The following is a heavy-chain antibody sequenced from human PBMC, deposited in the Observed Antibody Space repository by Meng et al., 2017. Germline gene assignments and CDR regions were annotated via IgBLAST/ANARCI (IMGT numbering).Heavy chain of an antibody. CDR3: AKLGSDY. J-gene: IGHJ4*02. CDR1: EFTFCIAA. Sequence: VPLVESGGGLVQPGGSLRLSCAASEFTFCIAAMSWVRHAPGKGLEWVSGISGNGGSTFYADSVKGRFTISRDNSKNTLYLQMNSLRVEDTALYYCAKLGSDYWGQGTLVTVSS. CDR2: ISGNGGST. D-gene: IGHD7-27*01. V-gene: IGHV3-23*04.